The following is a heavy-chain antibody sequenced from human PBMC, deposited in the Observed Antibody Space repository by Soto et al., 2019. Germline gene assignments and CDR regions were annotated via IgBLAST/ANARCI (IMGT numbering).Heavy chain of an antibody. V-gene: IGHV1-69*13. J-gene: IGHJ6*02. D-gene: IGHD2-2*01. Sequence: SVKVSCKASGGTFSSYAISWVRQAPGQGLEWMGGIIPIFGTANYAQKFQGRVTITADESTSTAYMELSSLRSEDTAVYYCASPSGGYCISTSCYFVYGMDVWGQGTTVTVSS. CDR2: IIPIFGTA. CDR3: ASPSGGYCISTSCYFVYGMDV. CDR1: GGTFSSYA.